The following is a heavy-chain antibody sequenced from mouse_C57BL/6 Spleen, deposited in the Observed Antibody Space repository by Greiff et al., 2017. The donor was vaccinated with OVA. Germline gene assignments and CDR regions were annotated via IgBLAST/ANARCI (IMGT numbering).Heavy chain of an antibody. CDR1: GFNIKDDY. Sequence: VQLQQSGAELVRPGASVKLSCTASGFNIKDDYMHWVKQRPEQGLEWIGWIDPENGDPEYASKFQGKATITADTSSNTAYLQLSSLTSEDTAVYYCTTGPLAYWGQGTLVTVSA. CDR2: IDPENGDP. V-gene: IGHV14-4*01. CDR3: TTGPLAY. J-gene: IGHJ3*01.